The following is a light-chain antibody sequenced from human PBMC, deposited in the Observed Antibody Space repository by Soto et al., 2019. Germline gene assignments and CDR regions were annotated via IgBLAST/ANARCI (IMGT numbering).Light chain of an antibody. CDR3: LQDYNFPPT. CDR1: QGIRND. CDR2: AAS. J-gene: IGKJ1*01. V-gene: IGKV1-6*01. Sequence: AIQMTQSPSSLSASVGDRVTITCRASQGIRNDLGWYQQKPGKAPKLLIYAASSLQSGVPSRFRGSGSGTDFTLTISSLQPEDFASYYCLQDYNFPPTFGQGTKVEIK.